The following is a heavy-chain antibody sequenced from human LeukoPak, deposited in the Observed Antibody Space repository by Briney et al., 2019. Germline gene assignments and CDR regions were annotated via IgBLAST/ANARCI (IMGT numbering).Heavy chain of an antibody. V-gene: IGHV1-69*06. Sequence: SVKVSCKASGGTFSSYAISWVRQAPGQGLEGMGGIIPIFGTANYAQKFQGRVTITADKSTSTAYMELSSLRSEDTAVYYCARDILRGATVYYFDYWGQGNLVTVSS. CDR3: ARDILRGATVYYFDY. J-gene: IGHJ4*02. CDR2: IIPIFGTA. CDR1: GGTFSSYA. D-gene: IGHD4-11*01.